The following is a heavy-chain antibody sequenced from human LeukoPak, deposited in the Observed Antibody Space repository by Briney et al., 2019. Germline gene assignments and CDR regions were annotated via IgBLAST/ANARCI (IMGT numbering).Heavy chain of an antibody. J-gene: IGHJ4*02. D-gene: IGHD6-19*01. V-gene: IGHV3-9*01. Sequence: GGSLRLSCAGSGFIFNNYAMHWVRQPPGKGLEWVSGISWNSGSIDYADSVKGRFTISRDNAKNSLDLQMNSLRVEDTAVYYCARLGPASSGWPESFDYWGQGTLVTVSS. CDR1: GFIFNNYA. CDR3: ARLGPASSGWPESFDY. CDR2: ISWNSGSI.